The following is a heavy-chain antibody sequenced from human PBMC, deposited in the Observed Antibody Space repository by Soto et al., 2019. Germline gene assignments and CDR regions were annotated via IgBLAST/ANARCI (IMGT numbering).Heavy chain of an antibody. CDR1: GFTFSSYA. CDR2: ISGSGGST. CDR3: AVYYYGSGSYYKNYFDY. Sequence: PGESLRLSCAASGFTFSSYAMSWVRQAPGKGLEWVSAISGSGGSTYYADSVKGRFTISRDNSKNTLYLQMNSLRAEDTAVYYCAVYYYGSGSYYKNYFDYWGQGTLVTVSS. J-gene: IGHJ4*02. D-gene: IGHD3-10*01. V-gene: IGHV3-23*01.